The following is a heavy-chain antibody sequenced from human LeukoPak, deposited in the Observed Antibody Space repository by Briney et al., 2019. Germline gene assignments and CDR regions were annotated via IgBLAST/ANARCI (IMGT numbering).Heavy chain of an antibody. CDR1: GFTFSSYS. J-gene: IGHJ4*02. CDR3: ARGEDGDYTPDY. Sequence: PGGSLRLSCAASGFTFSSYSMNWVRQAPGKGLEWVSSISSSSSYIYYVDSVTGRFTISRDNAKKSVYLQMNSLRAEDTAVYYCARGEDGDYTPDYWGQGTLVTVSS. V-gene: IGHV3-21*01. CDR2: ISSSSSYI. D-gene: IGHD4-17*01.